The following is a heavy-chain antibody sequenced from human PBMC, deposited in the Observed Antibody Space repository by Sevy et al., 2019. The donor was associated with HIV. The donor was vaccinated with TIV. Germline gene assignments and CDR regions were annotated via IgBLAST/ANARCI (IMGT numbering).Heavy chain of an antibody. J-gene: IGHJ6*02. CDR1: GFSFSGYN. CDR2: LSSSTSTI. V-gene: IGHV3-48*02. D-gene: IGHD1-7*01. CDR3: ARDSSWNYDSYFYGMDV. Sequence: GGSLRLSCAASGFSFSGYNMNWVRQAPGKGLEWVSYLSSSTSTIHYADSVKGRFTISRDNAKNSLLLQMNSLRDEDTAVYYCARDSSWNYDSYFYGMDVWGQGTTVTVSS.